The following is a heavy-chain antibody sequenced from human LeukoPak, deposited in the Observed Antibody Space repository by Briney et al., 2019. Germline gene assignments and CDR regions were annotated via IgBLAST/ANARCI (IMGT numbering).Heavy chain of an antibody. CDR3: ARRKWELDHDAFDI. CDR1: GGTFNTYG. Sequence: ASVKVSCKVSGGTFNTYGIGWVRQAPGQGLEWMGGIIPIFGTANYAQKFQGRVTITADESTRTAYMELNSPRSEDTAVYYCARRKWELDHDAFDIWGQGTMVTVSS. CDR2: IIPIFGTA. J-gene: IGHJ3*02. V-gene: IGHV1-69*13. D-gene: IGHD1-26*01.